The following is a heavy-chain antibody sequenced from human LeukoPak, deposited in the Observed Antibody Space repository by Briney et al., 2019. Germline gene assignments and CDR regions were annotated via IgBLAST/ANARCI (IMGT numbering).Heavy chain of an antibody. V-gene: IGHV1-8*01. Sequence: ASVKVSCRASGYTFTSYDINWVRQATGQGLEWMGWMNPNSGNTGYAQKLQGRVTMTTDTSTSTAYMELRSLRSDDTAVYYCATRPWNDGAFDIWGQGTMVTVSS. CDR2: MNPNSGNT. CDR3: ATRPWNDGAFDI. J-gene: IGHJ3*02. CDR1: GYTFTSYD. D-gene: IGHD1-1*01.